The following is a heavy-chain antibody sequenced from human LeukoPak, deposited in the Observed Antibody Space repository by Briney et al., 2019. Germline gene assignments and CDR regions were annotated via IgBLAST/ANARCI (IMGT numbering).Heavy chain of an antibody. V-gene: IGHV4-31*03. CDR1: GGSVSSGDYY. J-gene: IGHJ4*02. CDR3: ARRRGNTSGFQGYYFDY. Sequence: SQTLSITCTVSGGSVSSGDYYWSWIRQLPGKGLEWIGYIYYSGSTYYNPSLKSRLTISVDTSKNQFSLKLSSVTAADTAVYYCARRRGNTSGFQGYYFDYWGQGTLVTVSS. D-gene: IGHD6-19*01. CDR2: IYYSGST.